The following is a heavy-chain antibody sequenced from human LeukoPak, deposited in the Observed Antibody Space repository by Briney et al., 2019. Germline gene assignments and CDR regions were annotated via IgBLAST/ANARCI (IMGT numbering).Heavy chain of an antibody. Sequence: SETLSLTCTVSGGSISSSSYNWAWIRQPPGKWLEWIGAIHHGGSTYYNPSLKSRVTISVDTSKNQFSLKLSSVTAADTAFYYCARLPFCGTTSCPFDYWGQGTLVTVSS. CDR2: IHHGGST. CDR1: GGSISSSSYN. V-gene: IGHV4-39*01. J-gene: IGHJ4*02. CDR3: ARLPFCGTTSCPFDY. D-gene: IGHD2-2*01.